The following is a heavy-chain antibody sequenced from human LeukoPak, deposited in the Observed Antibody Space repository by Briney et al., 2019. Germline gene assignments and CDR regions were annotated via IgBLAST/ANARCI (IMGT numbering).Heavy chain of an antibody. D-gene: IGHD3-16*01. Sequence: GGSLSLSCAASGFPFSTYNMNWVRQAQGKGLEWVSSITSSSSYIYYADSVKGRFTISRDNAKNSLYLQMNSLKAEDTAVYYCAKDGLRVWGPLDYWGQGTLVTVSS. CDR1: GFPFSTYN. CDR3: AKDGLRVWGPLDY. CDR2: ITSSSSYI. V-gene: IGHV3-21*04. J-gene: IGHJ4*02.